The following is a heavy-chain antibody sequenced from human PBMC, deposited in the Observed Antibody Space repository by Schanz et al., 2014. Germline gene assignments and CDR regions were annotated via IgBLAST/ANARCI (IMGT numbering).Heavy chain of an antibody. CDR2: MSYDGSIK. V-gene: IGHV3-30*03. CDR1: GFAFSVYG. J-gene: IGHJ4*02. CDR3: ASPSGYSDYGTYFDF. D-gene: IGHD5-12*01. Sequence: QVQLVESGGGVVQFGRSLRLSCVASGFAFSVYGMHWVRQAPGKGLEWVAAMSYDGSIKYYGDSVKGRFTISRDNSRNTLYLQMNSLRTEDTAVYYCASPSGYSDYGTYFDFWGQGTLVTVSS.